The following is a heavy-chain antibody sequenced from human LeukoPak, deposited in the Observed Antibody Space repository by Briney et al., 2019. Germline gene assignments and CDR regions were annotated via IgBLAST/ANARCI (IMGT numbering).Heavy chain of an antibody. CDR2: IKRDGSEK. V-gene: IGHV3-7*01. Sequence: PGGSLRLSCAASGFTISNYDMIWVRQAPGKGLEWVANIKRDGSEKYYVDSVKGRFTISRDNAKNSLYLQMNSLRAEDTAVYYCARDVWDCTSTSCYTRWFDPWGQGTLVTVSS. J-gene: IGHJ5*02. CDR3: ARDVWDCTSTSCYTRWFDP. D-gene: IGHD2-2*02. CDR1: GFTISNYD.